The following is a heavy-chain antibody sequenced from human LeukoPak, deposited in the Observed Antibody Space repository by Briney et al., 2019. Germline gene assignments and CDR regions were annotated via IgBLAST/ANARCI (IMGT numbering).Heavy chain of an antibody. Sequence: QAGGSLRLSCAASGFTFGSYAMSWVRQVPGKGLEWVSLINSSGGSTYYADSVKGRFTISRDNSKNTLYLQISGLRAEDTAIYYCARWLTVAGPTRYFDYWGQGTLVTVSS. J-gene: IGHJ4*02. CDR2: INSSGGST. CDR1: GFTFGSYA. CDR3: ARWLTVAGPTRYFDY. V-gene: IGHV3-23*01. D-gene: IGHD6-19*01.